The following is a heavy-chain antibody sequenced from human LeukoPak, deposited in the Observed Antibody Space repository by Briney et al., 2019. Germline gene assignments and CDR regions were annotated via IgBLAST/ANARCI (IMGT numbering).Heavy chain of an antibody. V-gene: IGHV3-23*01. CDR3: AKAPPDSYYYYYGMDV. CDR1: GFTFSGYA. D-gene: IGHD5-18*01. J-gene: IGHJ6*02. Sequence: GGSLRLSCAASGFTFSGYAMTWVRQAPGKGLEWVSAISGRGGSTYYADSVKGRFTISRDNSKSTLYLQMNSLRAEDTAVYYCAKAPPDSYYYYYGMDVWGQGTTVTVSS. CDR2: ISGRGGST.